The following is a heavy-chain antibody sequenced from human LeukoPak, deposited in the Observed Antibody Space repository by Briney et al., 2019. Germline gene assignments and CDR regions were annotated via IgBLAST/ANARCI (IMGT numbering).Heavy chain of an antibody. CDR3: ATVRDIWFGGFTDY. CDR2: INHSGST. V-gene: IGHV4-38-2*01. CDR1: GYSISSGYY. Sequence: SETLSLTCAVSGYSISSGYYWGWIRQPPGKGLEWMGSINHSGSTYYNPSLKSRVTISVDTSKNQFSLKLSSVTAADTAVYYCATVRDIWFGGFTDYWSQGTLVTVSS. J-gene: IGHJ4*02. D-gene: IGHD3-10*01.